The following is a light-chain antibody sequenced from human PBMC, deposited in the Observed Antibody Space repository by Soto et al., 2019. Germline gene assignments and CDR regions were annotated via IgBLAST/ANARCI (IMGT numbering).Light chain of an antibody. V-gene: IGLV3-21*02. CDR1: NIGGKS. Sequence: SYELIQPPSVSVAPGQTATITCGGNNIGGKSVHWYQQKTGQAPVLVVHEDSDRPSGIPERFSGANSGNTATLTVSRVDAGDEADYYCQVWDGSNGQVVFGGGTKLTVL. J-gene: IGLJ2*01. CDR3: QVWDGSNGQVV. CDR2: EDS.